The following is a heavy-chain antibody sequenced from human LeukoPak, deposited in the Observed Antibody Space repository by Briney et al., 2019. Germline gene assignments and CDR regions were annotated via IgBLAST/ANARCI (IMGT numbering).Heavy chain of an antibody. CDR3: GKGNTASRPGFVD. D-gene: IGHD5-18*01. V-gene: IGHV3-23*01. J-gene: IGHJ4*02. CDR2: IIENGGET. CDR1: GFTFNKFA. Sequence: HSGGSLSLSCAASGFTFNKFAMSWVRQAPGRGLEWVSGIIENGGETYYADSVKGRFTISRDNSLNTLHLQMNSLRAEDTAFYYCGKGNTASRPGFVDWGQGTLVTVSS.